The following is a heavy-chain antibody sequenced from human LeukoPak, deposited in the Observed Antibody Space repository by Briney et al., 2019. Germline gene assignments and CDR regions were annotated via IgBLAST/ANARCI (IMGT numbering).Heavy chain of an antibody. V-gene: IGHV3-74*01. J-gene: IGHJ6*04. CDR2: INGDGSRT. Sequence: PGGSLRLSCAASGFTFDDYAMHWVRQAPGKGLVWVSHINGDGSRTDYADSVKGRFTISRDNAKNTLYLQMNSLRAEDTAVYCCARGGVPAAMDAWGKGTTVTVSS. D-gene: IGHD2-2*01. CDR3: ARGGVPAAMDA. CDR1: GFTFDDYA.